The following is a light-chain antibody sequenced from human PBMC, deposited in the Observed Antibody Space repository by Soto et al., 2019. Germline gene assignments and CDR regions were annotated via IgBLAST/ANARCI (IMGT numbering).Light chain of an antibody. V-gene: IGKV3-11*01. CDR2: DAS. J-gene: IGKJ4*01. CDR1: QSVSSY. CDR3: QQRSDWPST. Sequence: EIVLTQSPATLSLSPGERATLSCRASQSVSSYLAWYQQKPGQAPRLLIYDASNRATGIPARFSGSGSGTDFTLTISSLEPEDFAVYDCQQRSDWPSTCGGGTKVQIK.